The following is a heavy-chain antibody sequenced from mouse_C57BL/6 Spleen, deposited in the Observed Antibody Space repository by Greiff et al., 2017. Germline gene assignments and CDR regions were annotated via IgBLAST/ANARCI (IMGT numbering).Heavy chain of an antibody. CDR1: GFSFNTYA. V-gene: IGHV10-1*01. J-gene: IGHJ4*01. Sequence: EVHLVESGGGLVQPKGSLKLSCAASGFSFNTYAMNWVRQAPGKGLEWVARIRSKSNNYATYYADSVKDRFTISRDDSESMLYLQMNNLKTEDTAMYYCVTLRWFHYYAMDYWGQGTSVTVSS. CDR3: VTLRWFHYYAMDY. D-gene: IGHD2-3*01. CDR2: IRSKSNNYAT.